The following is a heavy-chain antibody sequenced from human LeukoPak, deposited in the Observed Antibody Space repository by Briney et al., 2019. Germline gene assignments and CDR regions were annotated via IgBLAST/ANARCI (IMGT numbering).Heavy chain of an antibody. D-gene: IGHD3-10*01. CDR3: ARAPGGQNAFDI. CDR1: GGSISSYY. CDR2: IYYSGST. Sequence: SETLSLTCTVSGGSISSYYWSWIRQPPGKGLEWIGYIYYSGSTNYNPSLKSRVTISVDTSKNQFSLKLSSVTAADTAVYYCARAPGGQNAFDIWGQGTMVTVSS. J-gene: IGHJ3*02. V-gene: IGHV4-59*01.